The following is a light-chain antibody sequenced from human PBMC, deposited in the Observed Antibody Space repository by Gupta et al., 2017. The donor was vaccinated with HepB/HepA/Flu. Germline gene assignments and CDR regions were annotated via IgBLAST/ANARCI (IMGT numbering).Light chain of an antibody. CDR1: SSNIGSNY. CDR2: KNN. J-gene: IGLJ3*02. CDR3: AAWDDSGSGRV. Sequence: QSVLTQPPSASGTPGQRVTIPCSGSSSNIGSNYVYWYQQLPGTAPKLLISKNNQRPSGVPDRFSGSKSGTSASLAISGLRAEDEADYYCAAWDDSGSGRVFGGGTKLTVL. V-gene: IGLV1-47*01.